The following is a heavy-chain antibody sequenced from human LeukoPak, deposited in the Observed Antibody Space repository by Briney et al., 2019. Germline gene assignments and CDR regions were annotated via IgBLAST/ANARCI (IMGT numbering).Heavy chain of an antibody. Sequence: PSETLSLTCDVSGASIRSYYWNWIRQPPGKGLEWIGYIYYIGSPNYNPSLKSRVTISLDTSKNHFSLKLSSVTAAGTAVYYCARLVGSEYDFDTFDIWGQGTMVTVSS. J-gene: IGHJ3*02. CDR1: GASIRSYY. D-gene: IGHD3-3*01. V-gene: IGHV4-59*01. CDR3: ARLVGSEYDFDTFDI. CDR2: IYYIGSP.